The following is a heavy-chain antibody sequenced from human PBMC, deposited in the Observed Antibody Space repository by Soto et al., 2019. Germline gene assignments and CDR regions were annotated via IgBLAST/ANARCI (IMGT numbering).Heavy chain of an antibody. CDR1: GYSFTTIG. CDR2: ISAGNGDR. V-gene: IGHV1-3*01. J-gene: IGHJ1*01. CDR3: GITLVRGVYSADYFQQ. D-gene: IGHD3-10*01. Sequence: GASVKVSCKVSGYSFTTIGIHWVRQAPGQKHEWMGWISAGNGDRKYSQEFQGRVTITRDTSATTAYMELSSIRSEDTALYYCGITLVRGVYSADYFQQWGQGTVVTVSS.